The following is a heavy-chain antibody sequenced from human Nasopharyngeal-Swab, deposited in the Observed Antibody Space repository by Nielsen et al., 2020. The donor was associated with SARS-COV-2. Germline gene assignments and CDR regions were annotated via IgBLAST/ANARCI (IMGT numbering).Heavy chain of an antibody. D-gene: IGHD2-21*02. CDR3: ARARRNFVVVSAFDY. J-gene: IGHJ4*02. CDR2: IYYSGST. V-gene: IGHV4-31*02. Sequence: WIHQPPGKGLEWIGYIYYSGSTCYNPSLKSRVTISVDTSKNQFSLKLSSVTAADTAVYYCARARRNFVVVSAFDYWGQGTLVTVSS.